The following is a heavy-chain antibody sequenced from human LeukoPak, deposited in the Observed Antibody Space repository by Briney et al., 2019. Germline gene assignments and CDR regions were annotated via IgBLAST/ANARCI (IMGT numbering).Heavy chain of an antibody. CDR1: GVSITSGSYY. D-gene: IGHD3-16*01. V-gene: IGHV4-61*02. CDR3: ARGASPKDAVFFDY. J-gene: IGHJ4*01. CDR2: VHSSGDI. Sequence: PSETLSLTCSVSGVSITSGSYYWGWIRQSAGKGLEWIGRVHSSGDIYHNAAFRSRAAVSGDASKNQFSLQLNSVTAADTAVYYCARGASPKDAVFFDYWGHGALITVSS.